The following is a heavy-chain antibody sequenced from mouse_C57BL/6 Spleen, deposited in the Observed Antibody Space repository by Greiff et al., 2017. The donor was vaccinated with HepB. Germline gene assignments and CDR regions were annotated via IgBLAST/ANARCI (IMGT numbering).Heavy chain of an antibody. CDR3: TNFRGDAMDY. J-gene: IGHJ4*01. CDR2: IDPEDGDT. V-gene: IGHV14-1*01. D-gene: IGHD3-2*02. CDR1: GFNIKDYY. Sequence: VQLQQSGAELVRPGASVKLSCTASGFNIKDYYMHWVKQRPEQGLEWIGRIDPEDGDTEYAPKFQGKATMTADTSSNTAYLQLSSLTSDDTAVYYCTNFRGDAMDYWGQGTSVTVSS.